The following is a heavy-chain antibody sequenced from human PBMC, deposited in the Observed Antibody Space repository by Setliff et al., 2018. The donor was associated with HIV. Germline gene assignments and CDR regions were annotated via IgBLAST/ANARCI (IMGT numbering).Heavy chain of an antibody. J-gene: IGHJ5*02. CDR1: GGSIGSHY. CDR2: FYNSGQT. CDR3: AREYMVRGVIITLNWFDP. D-gene: IGHD3-10*01. Sequence: SETLSLTCTVSGGSIGSHYWSWIRQPPGKGLEWIGYFYNSGQTNSNPSLRSRVTMAVDTSKNQFSLKLSSVPAADTAVYYCAREYMVRGVIITLNWFDPWGQGTLVTVSS. V-gene: IGHV4-4*08.